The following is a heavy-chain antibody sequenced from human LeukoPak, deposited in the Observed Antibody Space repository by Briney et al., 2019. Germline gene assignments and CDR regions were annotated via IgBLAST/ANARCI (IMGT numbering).Heavy chain of an antibody. CDR1: GFTFNTAW. CDR2: IKSKVDGGTT. D-gene: IGHD6-19*01. J-gene: IGHJ4*02. Sequence: VGSLRLSSAASGFTFNTAWMRCVREVPGRGLYCVGRIKSKVDGGTTDYAARVKGRFTISRAETKNTLYLQMHSLKNADTCVYYCPTVGDLAVVGGEFPRHWGQGTLITVST. V-gene: IGHV3-15*01. CDR3: PTVGDLAVVGGEFPRH.